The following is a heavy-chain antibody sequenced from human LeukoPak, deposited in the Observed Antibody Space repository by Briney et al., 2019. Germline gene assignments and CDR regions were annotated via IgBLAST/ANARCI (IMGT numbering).Heavy chain of an antibody. CDR1: GFTFSNYW. D-gene: IGHD4-17*01. CDR3: TRDDYGDYQFDY. J-gene: IGHJ4*02. Sequence: PGGSLRLSCVAFGFTFSNYWMHWVRQAPGEGLVWVSRINIDGSNTSYADSVKGRFTISRDNAENTLYLQMNSLRAEDTAMYYCTRDDYGDYQFDYWGQGTLVTVSS. V-gene: IGHV3-74*01. CDR2: INIDGSNT.